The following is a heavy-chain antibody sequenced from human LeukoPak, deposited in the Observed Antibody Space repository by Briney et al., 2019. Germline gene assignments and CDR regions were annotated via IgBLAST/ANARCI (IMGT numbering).Heavy chain of an antibody. CDR2: INHSGST. CDR1: GGSFSGYH. J-gene: IGHJ4*02. CDR3: ARAGSSSWYLYY. D-gene: IGHD6-13*01. V-gene: IGHV4-34*01. Sequence: PSETLSLTCAVYGGSFSGYHWSWIRQPPGKGLEWIGEINHSGSTNYNPSLKSRVTISVDTSKNQFSLKLSSVTAADTAVYYCARAGSSSWYLYYWGQGTLVTVSS.